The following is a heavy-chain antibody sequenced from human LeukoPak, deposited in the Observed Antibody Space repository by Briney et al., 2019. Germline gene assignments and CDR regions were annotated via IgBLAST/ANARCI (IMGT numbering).Heavy chain of an antibody. CDR2: ISVYNGNT. V-gene: IGHV1-18*01. CDR1: GYTFASFG. D-gene: IGHD2-15*01. J-gene: IGHJ6*02. CDR3: ARDIVVVVGSFYYGMDV. Sequence: ASVKVSCKASGYTFASFGVSWVRPAPGQGLDWMAWISVYNGNTKIAQKFQGRVTVTTDTSTNTAYMELRSLRSDDTAVYYCARDIVVVVGSFYYGMDVWGQGTTVTVSS.